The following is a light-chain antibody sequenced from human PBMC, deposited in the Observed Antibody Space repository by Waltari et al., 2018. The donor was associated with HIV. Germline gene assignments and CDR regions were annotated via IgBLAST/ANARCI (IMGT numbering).Light chain of an antibody. V-gene: IGLV1-44*01. J-gene: IGLJ2*01. CDR2: NNN. CDR3: ATWSDSLNSVV. CDR1: SSNLESRS. Sequence: QSVLTQPPSASGTPGQRVTISFSGYSSNLESRSVDWYQQLPGAAPKLLIANNNQRPSGVPDRFSGSKSGTSASLAISGLQSEDEADYYCATWSDSLNSVVFGGGTKLTVL.